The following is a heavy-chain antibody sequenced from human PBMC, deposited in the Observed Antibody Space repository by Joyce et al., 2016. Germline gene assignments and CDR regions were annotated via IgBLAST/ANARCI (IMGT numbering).Heavy chain of an antibody. CDR1: GSTFSSSS. CDR2: ISGTSYYI. D-gene: IGHD3-16*01. Sequence: QLVESGGGVVKPGGSLRLSCEASGSTFSSSSMSWFRQAPGKGVEWCAAISGTSYYIVHAETVRGRFTVSRDNAKKTLYLQMNSLRAEDSAVFYCARGGISYYYAMDVWGQGTTVTVSS. CDR3: ARGGISYYYAMDV. V-gene: IGHV3-21*01. J-gene: IGHJ6*02.